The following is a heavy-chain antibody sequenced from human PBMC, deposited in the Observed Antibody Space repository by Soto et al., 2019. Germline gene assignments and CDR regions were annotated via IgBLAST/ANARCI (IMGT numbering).Heavy chain of an antibody. D-gene: IGHD1-1*01. CDR1: GCSRSIYK. V-gene: IGHV3-48*03. CDR3: ARANWNGAWGGYCYYGMEV. J-gene: IGHJ6*02. CDR2: ISSSGSTI. Sequence: VRGSCVAPGCSRSIYKKNWVRQAPGKGLEWVSYISSSGSTIYYADSVKGRFTISRDNAKNSLYLQMNSLRAEDTAVYYCARANWNGAWGGYCYYGMEVWGQGATVTVSS.